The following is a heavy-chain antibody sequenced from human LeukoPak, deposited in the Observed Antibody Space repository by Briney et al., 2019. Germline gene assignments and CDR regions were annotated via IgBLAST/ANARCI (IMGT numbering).Heavy chain of an antibody. CDR2: ISGSGGST. D-gene: IGHD2-2*01. Sequence: AGGSLRLSCAASGFTFSSYAMSWVRQAPGKGLEWVSAISGSGGSTYYADSVKGRFTISRDNSKNTLYLQMNSLRAEDTAVYYCAKGTDCSSTSCYEDWFDPWGQGTLVTVSS. CDR3: AKGTDCSSTSCYEDWFDP. J-gene: IGHJ5*02. CDR1: GFTFSSYA. V-gene: IGHV3-23*01.